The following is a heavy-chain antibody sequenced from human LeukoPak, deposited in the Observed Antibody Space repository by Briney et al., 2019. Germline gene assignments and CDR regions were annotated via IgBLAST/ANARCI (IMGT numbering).Heavy chain of an antibody. D-gene: IGHD3-22*01. CDR2: INHSGST. CDR1: GGFFSGYY. Sequence: PSETLSLTCAVYGGFFSGYYWSWIRQPPGKGLEWIGEINHSGSTNYNPSLKSRVTISVDTSKNQFSLKLSSVTAADTAVYYCARGYDSSGYYWSWGQGTLVTVSS. CDR3: ARGYDSSGYYWS. J-gene: IGHJ4*02. V-gene: IGHV4-34*01.